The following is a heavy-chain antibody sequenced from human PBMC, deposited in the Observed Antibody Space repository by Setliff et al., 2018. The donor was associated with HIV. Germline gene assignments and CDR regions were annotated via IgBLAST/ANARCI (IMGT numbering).Heavy chain of an antibody. CDR1: GFIFGDYY. V-gene: IGHV1-2*02. CDR2: INPNSADT. Sequence: ASVKVSCKGSGFIFGDYYMHWVQLAPGKGLEWMGWINPNSADTNYAQKFQGRVTMTRDTSISTAYMQLTRLKSDDTAVYYCARVPVSNYYYYMDVWGKGTTVTVS. J-gene: IGHJ6*03. CDR3: ARVPVSNYYYYMDV.